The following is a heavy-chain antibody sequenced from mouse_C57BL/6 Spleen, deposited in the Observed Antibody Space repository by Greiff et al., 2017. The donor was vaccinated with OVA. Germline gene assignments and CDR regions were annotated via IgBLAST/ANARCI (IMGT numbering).Heavy chain of an antibody. CDR2: IDPSDSYT. CDR1: GYTFTSYW. D-gene: IGHD1-1*02. CDR3: ASYYGSLFAY. V-gene: IGHV1-69*01. Sequence: QVQLQQPGAELVMPGASVKLSCKASGYTFTSYWMHWVKQRPGQGLEWIGEIDPSDSYTNYNQKFKGKSTLTVDKSSSTAYMQLSSLTSEDSAVYYCASYYGSLFAYWGKGTLVTVSA. J-gene: IGHJ3*01.